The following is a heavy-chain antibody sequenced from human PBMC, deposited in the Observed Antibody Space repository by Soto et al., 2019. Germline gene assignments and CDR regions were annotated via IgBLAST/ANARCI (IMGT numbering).Heavy chain of an antibody. V-gene: IGHV1-46*01. Sequence: VKLSCKASGYAYTSNYMHWVRQAPRQGLEWMGIINPSGGSTSYAQKFQGRVTMTRDTSTSTVYMELSSLRSEDTAVYYCARDAPTNNVLRYFDWLFSHWGQGTLVTVSS. CDR1: GYAYTSNY. J-gene: IGHJ4*02. D-gene: IGHD3-9*01. CDR3: ARDAPTNNVLRYFDWLFSH. CDR2: INPSGGST.